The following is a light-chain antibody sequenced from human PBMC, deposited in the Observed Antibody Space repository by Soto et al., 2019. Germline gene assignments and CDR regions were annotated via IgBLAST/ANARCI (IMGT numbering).Light chain of an antibody. V-gene: IGKV1-39*01. Sequence: DIQMTQSPSSLSASVGDRVTSTCRASQSISSYLNWYQQNPGKAPQLLIYAASSLQSGVPSRFSGSCSGTDFGLTISRLQPEDFANDDCQQSYSTSRTFRHATKVEIK. J-gene: IGKJ1*01. CDR1: QSISSY. CDR3: QQSYSTSRT. CDR2: AAS.